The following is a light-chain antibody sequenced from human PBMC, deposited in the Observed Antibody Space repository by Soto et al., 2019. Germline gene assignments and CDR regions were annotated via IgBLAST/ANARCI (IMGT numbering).Light chain of an antibody. J-gene: IGLJ3*02. V-gene: IGLV1-40*01. CDR1: SSNIGAGYD. CDR3: QSYDSSLSIWV. Sequence: QSVLTQPPSVSGAPGQRVTISCTGSSSNIGAGYDVHWYQQLPGTAPKLLIYGNSNRPSGVPDRLSGSTSGTSASLAITGLQAEDEADYYCQSYDSSLSIWVFGGGTKLTVL. CDR2: GNS.